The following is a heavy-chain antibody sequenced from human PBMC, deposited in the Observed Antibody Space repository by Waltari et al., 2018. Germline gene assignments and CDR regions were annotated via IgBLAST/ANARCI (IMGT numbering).Heavy chain of an antibody. CDR2: TIPIFGTA. D-gene: IGHD3-22*01. J-gene: IGHJ4*02. V-gene: IGHV1-69*01. Sequence: QVQLVQSGAEVKKPGSSVKVSCKASGGTFSSYAISWVRQAPGQGLEWMGGTIPIFGTANYAQKFQGRVTITADESTSTAYMELSSLRSEDTAVYYCALADPQNYYYDSSGLDYWGQGTLVTVSS. CDR1: GGTFSSYA. CDR3: ALADPQNYYYDSSGLDY.